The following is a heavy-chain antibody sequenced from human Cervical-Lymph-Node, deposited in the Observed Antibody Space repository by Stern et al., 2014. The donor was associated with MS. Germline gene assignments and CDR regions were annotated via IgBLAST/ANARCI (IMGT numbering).Heavy chain of an antibody. D-gene: IGHD4-23*01. V-gene: IGHV3-33*01. Sequence: VKLVESGGGVVQPGRSLRLSCAASGFTFSSSGMHWVRQAPGKGLEGLAIIYYDGSNRYYADSVKGRFTISRDNSKNTLYLQMNSLRAEDTAVYYCAREGGNTAEYFQHWGQGTLVTVSS. J-gene: IGHJ1*01. CDR3: AREGGNTAEYFQH. CDR1: GFTFSSSG. CDR2: IYYDGSNR.